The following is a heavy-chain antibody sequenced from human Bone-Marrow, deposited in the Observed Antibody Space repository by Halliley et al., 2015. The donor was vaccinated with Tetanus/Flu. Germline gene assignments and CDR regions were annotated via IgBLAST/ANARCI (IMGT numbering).Heavy chain of an antibody. CDR3: ARGAWGTVDY. J-gene: IGHJ4*02. CDR2: IYHSGST. D-gene: IGHD3-16*01. V-gene: IGHV4-59*09. Sequence: EWLGNIYHSGSTNSNPSLKSRVTMSIDTSKNQLSLRLTSLSAADTAVYYCARGAWGTVDYWGQGTLVTVSS.